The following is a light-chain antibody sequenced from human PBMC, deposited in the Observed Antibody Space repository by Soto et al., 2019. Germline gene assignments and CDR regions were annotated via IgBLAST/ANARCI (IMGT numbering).Light chain of an antibody. Sequence: AIQMTQSPSSLSASVGDRVTIICRASQGIRNDLGWYQQKPGKAPKLLIYAASSLQSGVPSRFSGSGSGTDFTLAISSLQPEDSATYYCLQDINYPWTFGQGTKVDIK. V-gene: IGKV1-6*01. CDR2: AAS. CDR3: LQDINYPWT. CDR1: QGIRND. J-gene: IGKJ1*01.